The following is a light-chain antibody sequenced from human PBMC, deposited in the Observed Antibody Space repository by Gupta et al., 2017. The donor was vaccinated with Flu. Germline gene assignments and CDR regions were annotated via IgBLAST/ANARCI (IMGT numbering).Light chain of an antibody. V-gene: IGKV1-6*01. J-gene: IGKJ4*01. CDR1: RAIRND. Sequence: PSSLSASVGDRVTITCRASRAIRNDLGWYQVKPGKAPKLLVYAASSLQTGVPSRFSGSGSGADFTLTISSLQPEDFATYYCRQDDNYPFTFGGGTKVEIK. CDR3: RQDDNYPFT. CDR2: AAS.